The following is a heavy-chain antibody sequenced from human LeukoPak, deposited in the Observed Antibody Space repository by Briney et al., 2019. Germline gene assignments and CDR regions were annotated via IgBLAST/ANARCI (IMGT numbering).Heavy chain of an antibody. CDR3: AKPRGVVVVAAVDV. CDR2: ISNDGSKK. CDR1: GFTFSGYC. D-gene: IGHD2-15*01. Sequence: GRSLRLSCAASGFTFSGYCMHWVRQAPGKGLEWVSVISNDGSKKYYGDSVKGRFTISRGNFKNTLYLQMNSLRDDDTAVYYCAKPRGVVVVAAVDVWGQGTTVTVSS. V-gene: IGHV3-30*18. J-gene: IGHJ6*02.